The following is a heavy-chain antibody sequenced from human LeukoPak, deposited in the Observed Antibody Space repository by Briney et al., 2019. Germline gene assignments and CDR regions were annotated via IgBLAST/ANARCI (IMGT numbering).Heavy chain of an antibody. V-gene: IGHV4-4*07. D-gene: IGHD3-3*01. CDR3: ARDEVRYYDFWSGTTNNWFDP. CDR2: IYTSGST. CDR1: GGSISSYY. Sequence: SETLPLTYTVSGGSISSYYWSWIRQPAGKGLEWIGRIYTSGSTNYNPSLKSRVTMSVDTSKNQFSLKLSSVTAADTAVYYCARDEVRYYDFWSGTTNNWFDPWGQGTLVTVSS. J-gene: IGHJ5*02.